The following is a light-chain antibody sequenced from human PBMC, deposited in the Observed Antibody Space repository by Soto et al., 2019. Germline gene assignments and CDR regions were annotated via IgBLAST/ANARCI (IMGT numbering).Light chain of an antibody. Sequence: EIVLTQSPATLSLSPGDRATLSCRASQSISSYLAWYQQKPGLAPRLLIYDASNRATGIPARFIGSGSGTDFTLTISSLEPEDFAVYYCQQRSNWLTFGGGTKVDIK. J-gene: IGKJ4*01. CDR1: QSISSY. V-gene: IGKV3-11*01. CDR3: QQRSNWLT. CDR2: DAS.